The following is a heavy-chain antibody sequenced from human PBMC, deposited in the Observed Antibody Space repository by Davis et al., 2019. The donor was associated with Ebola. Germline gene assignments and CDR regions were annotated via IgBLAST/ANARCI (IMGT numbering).Heavy chain of an antibody. CDR2: IYYSGST. Sequence: PSETLSLTCTVSGGSISSSSYYWGWIRQPPGKGLEWIGSIYYSGSTYYNPSLKSRVTISVDTSKNQFSLKLSSVTAADTAVYYCARVTTIFGVVIIGAFDIWGQGTMVTVSS. V-gene: IGHV4-39*07. D-gene: IGHD3-3*01. CDR1: GGSISSSSYY. J-gene: IGHJ3*02. CDR3: ARVTTIFGVVIIGAFDI.